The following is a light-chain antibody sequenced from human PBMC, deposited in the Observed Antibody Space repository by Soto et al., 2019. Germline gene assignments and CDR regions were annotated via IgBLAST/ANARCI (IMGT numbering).Light chain of an antibody. CDR1: SSNIGSET. J-gene: IGLJ3*02. CDR3: AAWDDSLKGWV. Sequence: QSVLTQPPSASGTPGQRVTISCSGSSSNIGSETVNWYQQVPGTAPKLLIYANNQRPSGVPDRFSGSKSGTSASLAIGGLQSEDEADYYCAAWDDSLKGWVFGGGTKLTVL. CDR2: ANN. V-gene: IGLV1-44*01.